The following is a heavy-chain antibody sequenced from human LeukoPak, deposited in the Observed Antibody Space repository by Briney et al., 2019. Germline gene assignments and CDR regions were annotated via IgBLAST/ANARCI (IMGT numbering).Heavy chain of an antibody. V-gene: IGHV4-59*01. J-gene: IGHJ5*02. CDR3: ARDGKDYYGSGSSP. CDR2: IYYSGST. D-gene: IGHD3-10*01. CDR1: GGSISSYY. Sequence: SETLSLTCTVSGGSISSYYWSWIRQPPGKGLEWIGYIYYSGSTNYNPSLKSRVTISVDTSKNQFSLKLSSVTAADTAVYYCARDGKDYYGSGSSPWGQGTLVTVSS.